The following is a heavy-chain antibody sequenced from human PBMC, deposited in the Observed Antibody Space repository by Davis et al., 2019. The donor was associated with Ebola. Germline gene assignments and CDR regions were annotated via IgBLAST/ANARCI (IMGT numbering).Heavy chain of an antibody. Sequence: ASVKVSCKASGYTFTSYYMHWVRQASGQGLEWMGWMNPNSGHTGYAQKFQGRVTLTRDTSTSTAHMELSSLRSDDTAVYYCARAPAGSNWNYGGNWFDPWGQGTLVSVSS. D-gene: IGHD1-7*01. J-gene: IGHJ5*02. CDR3: ARAPAGSNWNYGGNWFDP. CDR1: GYTFTSYY. V-gene: IGHV1-8*02. CDR2: MNPNSGHT.